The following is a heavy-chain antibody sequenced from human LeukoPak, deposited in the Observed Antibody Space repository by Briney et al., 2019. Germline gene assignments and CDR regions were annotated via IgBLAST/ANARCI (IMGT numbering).Heavy chain of an antibody. CDR3: ARGGYSGSRGDY. V-gene: IGHV4-61*02. J-gene: IGHJ4*02. CDR2: IYTSGST. Sequence: SETLSLTCTVSGGSISSGSYYWSWIRQPAGKGLEWIGRIYTSGSTNYNPSLKSRVTISVDTSKNQFSLKLSSVTAADTAVYYCARGGYSGSRGDYWGQGTLVTVSS. D-gene: IGHD1-26*01. CDR1: GGSISSGSYY.